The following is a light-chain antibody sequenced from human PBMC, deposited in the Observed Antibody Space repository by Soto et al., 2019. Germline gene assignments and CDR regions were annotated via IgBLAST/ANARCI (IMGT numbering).Light chain of an antibody. J-gene: IGKJ1*01. Sequence: IVWPQSPCTLSLSPGERAGLSCGSSQSVSSSYLAWYQQKPGQAPRLLIYGASSRATGIPDRFSGSGSGTDFTLTISRLEPEDFAVYYCQQYGSSSWTFGQGTKVDIK. CDR3: QQYGSSSWT. CDR1: QSVSSSY. CDR2: GAS. V-gene: IGKV3-20*01.